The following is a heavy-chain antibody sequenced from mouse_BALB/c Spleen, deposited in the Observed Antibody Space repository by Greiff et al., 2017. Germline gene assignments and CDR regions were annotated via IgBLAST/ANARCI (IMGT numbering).Heavy chain of an antibody. Sequence: VKLMESGPELVKPGASVRISCKASGYTFTSYYIHWVKQRPGQGLEWIGWIYPGNVNTKYNEKFKGKATLTADKSSSTAYMQLSSLTSEDSAVYFCARNYGSSSWFAYWGQGTLVTVSA. D-gene: IGHD1-1*01. J-gene: IGHJ3*01. CDR1: GYTFTSYY. CDR3: ARNYGSSSWFAY. V-gene: IGHV1S56*01. CDR2: IYPGNVNT.